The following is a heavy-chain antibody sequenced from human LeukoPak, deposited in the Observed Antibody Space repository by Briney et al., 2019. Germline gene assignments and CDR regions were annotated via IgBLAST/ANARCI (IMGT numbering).Heavy chain of an antibody. CDR1: GGSISSSSYY. D-gene: IGHD3-22*01. CDR3: AREKDYYDSSGYYSGFDY. V-gene: IGHV4-39*07. J-gene: IGHJ4*02. CDR2: IYYSGST. Sequence: SETLSLTCTVSGGSISSSSYYWGWIRQPPGKGLEWIGSIYYSGSTYYNPSLKSRVTISVDTSKNQFSLKLGSVTAADTAVYYCAREKDYYDSSGYYSGFDYWGQGTLVTVSS.